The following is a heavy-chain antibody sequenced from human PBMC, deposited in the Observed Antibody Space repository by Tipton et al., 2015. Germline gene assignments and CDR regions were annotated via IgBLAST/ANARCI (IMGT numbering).Heavy chain of an antibody. J-gene: IGHJ2*01. Sequence: SLRLSCAASGFTFSIYTMNWVRQAPGKGLEWVSSISGSNTNTYYGDSLKGRFTVSRDNAKNSVELQMNSLRAEDTAVYYCARAVVVAGAHWSFDLWGRGTLVTVSS. CDR2: ISGSNTNT. CDR3: ARAVVVAGAHWSFDL. V-gene: IGHV3-21*06. CDR1: GFTFSIYT. D-gene: IGHD2-15*01.